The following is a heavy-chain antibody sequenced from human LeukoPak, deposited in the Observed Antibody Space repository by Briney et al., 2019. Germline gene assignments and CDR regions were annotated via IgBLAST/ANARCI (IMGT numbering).Heavy chain of an antibody. D-gene: IGHD3-22*01. J-gene: IGHJ4*02. CDR2: IYYSGST. CDR3: ARHGAHYYDSSLTY. V-gene: IGHV4-59*08. Sequence: TPSETLSLTCTVSGGSISSYYWSWIRQPPGKGLEWIGYIYYSGSTNYNPSLKSRVTISVDTSKKQFSLKMSSVTAADTAVYYCARHGAHYYDSSLTYWGEGSLVTVSS. CDR1: GGSISSYY.